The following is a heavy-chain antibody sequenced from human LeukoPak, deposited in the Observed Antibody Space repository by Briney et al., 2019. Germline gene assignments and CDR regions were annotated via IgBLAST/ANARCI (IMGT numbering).Heavy chain of an antibody. Sequence: ASVKVSCKASGYTFTSHYMHWVRQAPGQGLEWMGLINPSGSSTLYAQKFQGRVTMTRDMSTTTDYMELSSLRSEDTAVYYCARGVITFGGATDYWGQGTLVTVSS. D-gene: IGHD3-16*01. J-gene: IGHJ4*02. CDR2: INPSGSST. V-gene: IGHV1-46*01. CDR3: ARGVITFGGATDY. CDR1: GYTFTSHY.